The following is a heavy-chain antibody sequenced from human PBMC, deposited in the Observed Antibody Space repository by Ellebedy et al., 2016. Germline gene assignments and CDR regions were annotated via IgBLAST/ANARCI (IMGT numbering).Heavy chain of an antibody. V-gene: IGHV1-69*13. CDR1: GGTFSSYA. D-gene: IGHD5/OR15-5a*01. CDR3: ARGPWQDKSPVYFDP. J-gene: IGHJ5*02. Sequence: SVKVSXXASGGTFSSYAVSWVRQAPGQGLEWMGGIIPLFGTTNYTQKFQGRVTITADESRTTSYMELSSLRSDDTAVYYCARGPWQDKSPVYFDPWGQGTLVTVSS. CDR2: IIPLFGTT.